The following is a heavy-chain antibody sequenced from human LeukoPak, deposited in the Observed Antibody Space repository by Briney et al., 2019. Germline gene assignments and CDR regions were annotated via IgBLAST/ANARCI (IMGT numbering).Heavy chain of an antibody. Sequence: ASVKVSCKASGYTFTSYYMHWVRQAPGQGLEWMGIINPSGGSTTYAQKFQGRVTMTRDTSTSTVYMELSSLRSEDTAVYYCARILTAKNYGMDVWGQGTTVTVSS. CDR3: ARILTAKNYGMDV. D-gene: IGHD2-8*01. CDR2: INPSGGST. CDR1: GYTFTSYY. V-gene: IGHV1-46*01. J-gene: IGHJ6*02.